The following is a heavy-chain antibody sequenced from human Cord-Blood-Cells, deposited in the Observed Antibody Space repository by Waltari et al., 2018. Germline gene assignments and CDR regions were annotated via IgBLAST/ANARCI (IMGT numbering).Heavy chain of an antibody. V-gene: IGHV1-8*03. D-gene: IGHD1-1*01. CDR1: GYTFTSYD. CDR2: SSPSRGNT. Sequence: QVQLVQSGAEVKKPGASVKVSCKASGYTFTSYDINWVRQATGQGLEWMGWSSPSRGNTGYAQKFQGRVTITRNTSISTAYMELSSLRSEDTAVYYCARVRTATSYFDYWGQGTLVTVSS. CDR3: ARVRTATSYFDY. J-gene: IGHJ4*02.